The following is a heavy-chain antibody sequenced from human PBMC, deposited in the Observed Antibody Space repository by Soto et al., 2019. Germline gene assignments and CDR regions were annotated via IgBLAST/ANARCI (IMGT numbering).Heavy chain of an antibody. CDR1: GYSLTSYW. CDR2: TYPGDSDT. CDR3: AITGGYKTSSYVWNA. Sequence: ESLKISCKGSGYSLTSYWIGWVSQMPGKGPQWMGLTYPGDSDTRYSPSLQRQVTIPADKTISTAYLPWSSLKASETAMYGCAITGGYKTSSYVWNAWGQGTTDTASS. J-gene: IGHJ6*02. D-gene: IGHD3-16*01. V-gene: IGHV5-51*01.